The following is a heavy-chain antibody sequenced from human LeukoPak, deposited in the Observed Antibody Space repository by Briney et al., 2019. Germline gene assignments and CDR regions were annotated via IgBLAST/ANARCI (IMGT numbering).Heavy chain of an antibody. CDR2: IIPIFGTA. D-gene: IGHD2-21*02. CDR1: GGTFSSYA. V-gene: IGHV1-69*05. CDR3: AILPVVVTAVDY. Sequence: SVKVSCKASGGTFSSYAISWVRRAPGQGLEWMGRIIPIFGTANYAQKFQGRVTITTDESTSTAYMELSSLRSEDTAVYYCAILPVVVTAVDYWGQGTLVTVSS. J-gene: IGHJ4*02.